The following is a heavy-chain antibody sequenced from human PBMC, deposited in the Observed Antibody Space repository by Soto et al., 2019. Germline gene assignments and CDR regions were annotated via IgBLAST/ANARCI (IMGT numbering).Heavy chain of an antibody. D-gene: IGHD2-2*01. CDR1: GFTFSSYA. J-gene: IGHJ6*02. CDR2: ISGSGGST. CDR3: AKGGSTGRWPYCYGMDV. Sequence: EVQLLESGGGLVQPGGSLRLSCAASGFTFSSYAMSWVRQAPGKGLEWVSAISGSGGSTYYADSVKGRFTISGDKSKNAXDLQMNSLRAEDTAVYYCAKGGSTGRWPYCYGMDVWGQGTTVTVSS. V-gene: IGHV3-23*01.